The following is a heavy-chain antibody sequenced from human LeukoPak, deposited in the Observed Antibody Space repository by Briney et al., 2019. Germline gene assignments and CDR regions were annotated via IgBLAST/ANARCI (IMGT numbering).Heavy chain of an antibody. CDR2: ISSSSSYI. D-gene: IGHD2-15*01. V-gene: IGHV3-21*01. CDR3: ARDCSGGSCYYSMAFDY. Sequence: GGSLRLSCAASGFTFSSYSMNWVRQAPGKGLEWVSSISSSSSYIYYADSVKGRFTISRDNAKNSLYLQMNSLRAEDTAEYYCARDCSGGSCYYSMAFDYWGQGTLVTVSS. CDR1: GFTFSSYS. J-gene: IGHJ4*02.